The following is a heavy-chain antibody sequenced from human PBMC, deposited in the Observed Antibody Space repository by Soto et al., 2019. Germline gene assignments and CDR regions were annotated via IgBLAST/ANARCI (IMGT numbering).Heavy chain of an antibody. CDR2: IYYSGST. J-gene: IGHJ5*02. Sequence: PSETLSLTCTVSGGSISSYYWSWIRQPPGKGLEWIGYIYYSGSTNYNPSLKSRVTISVDTSKNQSSLKLSSVTAADTAVYYCARARITIFGFDPWGQGTPVTVSS. V-gene: IGHV4-59*01. CDR1: GGSISSYY. CDR3: ARARITIFGFDP. D-gene: IGHD3-3*01.